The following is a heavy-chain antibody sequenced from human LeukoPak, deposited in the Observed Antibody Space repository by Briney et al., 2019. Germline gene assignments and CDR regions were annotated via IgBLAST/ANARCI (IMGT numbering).Heavy chain of an antibody. Sequence: SETLSLTCAVSGGSISSGGYSWSWIRQPPGKGLEWIGYIYHSGSTYYNPSLKSRVTISVDRSKNQFSLKLSSVTAADTAVYYCARKDRYYYYMDVWGKGTTVTVSS. V-gene: IGHV4-30-2*01. CDR1: GGSISSGGYS. CDR3: ARKDRYYYYMDV. CDR2: IYHSGST. J-gene: IGHJ6*03.